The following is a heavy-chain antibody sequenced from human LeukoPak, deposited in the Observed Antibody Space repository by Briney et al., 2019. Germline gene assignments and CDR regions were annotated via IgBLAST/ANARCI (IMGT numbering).Heavy chain of an antibody. CDR1: GGSFSGYY. CDR2: INHSGST. D-gene: IGHD2-15*01. Sequence: SETLSLTCAVYGGSFSGYYWSWIRQPPGKGLEWIGEINHSGSTNYNPSLKSRVTISVDTSKNQFSLKLSSVTAADTAVYYCARGPSGTNCSGGSCYFYWGQGTLVTVSS. CDR3: ARGPSGTNCSGGSCYFY. V-gene: IGHV4-34*01. J-gene: IGHJ4*02.